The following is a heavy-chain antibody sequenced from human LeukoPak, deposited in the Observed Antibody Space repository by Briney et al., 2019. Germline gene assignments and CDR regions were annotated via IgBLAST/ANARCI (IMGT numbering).Heavy chain of an antibody. V-gene: IGHV4-39*07. Sequence: SETLSLTCTVSGVSITSSSYNWGWIRQPPGKGLEWIGSIYYSGNTNYNPSLKSRVTISVDTSKNQFSLKLSSVTAADTAVYYCARRGLLSSSSLYYYMDVWGKGTTVTVSS. CDR1: GVSITSSSYN. CDR2: IYYSGNT. CDR3: ARRGLLSSSSLYYYMDV. J-gene: IGHJ6*03. D-gene: IGHD6-6*01.